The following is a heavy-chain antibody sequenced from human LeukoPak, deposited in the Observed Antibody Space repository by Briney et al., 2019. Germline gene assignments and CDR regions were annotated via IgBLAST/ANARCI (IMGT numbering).Heavy chain of an antibody. CDR1: GFTFSSYS. Sequence: GGSLRLSCAASGFTFSSYSMNWVRQAPGKGLEWFSSISSSSSYIYYADSVKGRFTISRDNAKNSLYLQMNSLRAEDTAVYYCARVGYSGYDRGGFVDYWGQGTLVTASS. CDR3: ARVGYSGYDRGGFVDY. J-gene: IGHJ4*02. D-gene: IGHD5-12*01. CDR2: ISSSSSYI. V-gene: IGHV3-21*01.